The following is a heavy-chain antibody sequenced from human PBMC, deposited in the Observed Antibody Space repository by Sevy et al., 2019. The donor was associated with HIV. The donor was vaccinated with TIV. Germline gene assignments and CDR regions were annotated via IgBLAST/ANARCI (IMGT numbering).Heavy chain of an antibody. J-gene: IGHJ4*02. Sequence: GGSLRLSCQASGVTFSSFWMQWVRQAPGKGLEWVANIRQDGNEIYYGDSVKGWFTISIDNAKNALYLQMDGLRAEDTGLYYCARRYFDLWGQGTLVTVSS. CDR2: IRQDGNEI. V-gene: IGHV3-7*01. CDR1: GVTFSSFW. CDR3: ARRYFDL.